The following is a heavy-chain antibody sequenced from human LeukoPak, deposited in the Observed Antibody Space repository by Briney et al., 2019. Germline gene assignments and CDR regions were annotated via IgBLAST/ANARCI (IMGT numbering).Heavy chain of an antibody. D-gene: IGHD3-22*01. CDR2: IYYSGST. CDR1: GASVSGSAYY. J-gene: IGHJ4*02. Sequence: SETLSLTCTVSGASVSGSAYYWGWIRQPPGKGLEWIGNIYYSGSTYYNESLESRVTISIDTSKNQFSLKLNSVTAADTAVYYCARTLSRSVTMIVVVYDYWGQGTLVTVSS. CDR3: ARTLSRSVTMIVVVYDY. V-gene: IGHV4-39*01.